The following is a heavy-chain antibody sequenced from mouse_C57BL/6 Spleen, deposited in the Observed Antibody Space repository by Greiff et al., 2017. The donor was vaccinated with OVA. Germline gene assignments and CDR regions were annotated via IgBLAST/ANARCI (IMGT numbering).Heavy chain of an antibody. Sequence: EVMLVESGGGLVQPGGSLKLSCAASGFTFSDYYMYWVLQTPEQRLEWVAYISNGGGSTYYPDTVKGRVTISRDNDKNTLYLQMSRLKSEDTAMYYCARRDINHDYWGQGTTLTVSS. CDR1: GFTFSDYY. D-gene: IGHD1-1*01. CDR3: ARRDINHDY. J-gene: IGHJ2*01. V-gene: IGHV5-12*01. CDR2: ISNGGGST.